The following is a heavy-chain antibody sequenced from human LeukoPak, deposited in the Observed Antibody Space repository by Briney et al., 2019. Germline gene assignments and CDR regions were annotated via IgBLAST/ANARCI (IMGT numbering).Heavy chain of an antibody. CDR3: ARQTGSGLFILP. V-gene: IGHV4-39*01. CDR2: IYYSGNT. Sequence: SETLSLTCTVSSVSISSSNSYWGWIRQPPGKGLEWIGSIYYSGNTYYNASLKSQVSISIDTSKNQFSLKVTSVTAADTAVYYCARQTGSGLFILPGGQGTLVTVSS. CDR1: SVSISSSNSY. J-gene: IGHJ4*02. D-gene: IGHD3/OR15-3a*01.